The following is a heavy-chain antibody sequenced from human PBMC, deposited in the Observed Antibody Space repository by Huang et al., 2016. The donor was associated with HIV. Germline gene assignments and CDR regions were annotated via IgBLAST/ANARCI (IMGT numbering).Heavy chain of an antibody. V-gene: IGHV7-4-1*02. Sequence: QVQLVQSGSELKKPGASVKVSCKASGYTFSSYAMNWVRQAPGKGLEWMGWINTNTGNPTYAQGFTGRFVFSLDTSVSTAYLQISSLKAEDTAVYYCARENNYYDSSGCWISDAFDIWGQGTMVTVSS. CDR3: ARENNYYDSSGCWISDAFDI. J-gene: IGHJ3*02. CDR2: INTNTGNP. D-gene: IGHD3-22*01. CDR1: GYTFSSYA.